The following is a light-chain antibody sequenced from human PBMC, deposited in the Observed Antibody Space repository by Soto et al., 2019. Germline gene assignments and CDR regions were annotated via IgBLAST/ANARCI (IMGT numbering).Light chain of an antibody. J-gene: IGLJ3*02. CDR3: SSYAGSNNWV. Sequence: QSALTQPPSASGSPGQSVTISCTGTSSDVGGYKYVSWYQQHPGKAPKLMICGDSKRPSGVPDRFAGSKSGNTASLTVSGLQAEDEADYYCSSYAGSNNWVFGGGTKVPS. V-gene: IGLV2-8*01. CDR1: SSDVGGYKY. CDR2: GDS.